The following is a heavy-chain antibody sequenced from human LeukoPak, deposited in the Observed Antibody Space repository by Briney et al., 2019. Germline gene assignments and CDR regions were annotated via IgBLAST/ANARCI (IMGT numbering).Heavy chain of an antibody. V-gene: IGHV3-66*01. CDR1: GFTFSSYS. D-gene: IGHD3-16*01. CDR2: IYSSGST. CDR3: ARGRFGLSLDY. Sequence: GGSLRLSCAASGFTFSSYSMNWVRQAPGKGLERVSFIYSSGSTYYADSVRGRFTISRDNSNNTLYLQMNSLRVEDTAVYYCARGRFGLSLDYWGQGTLVTVSS. J-gene: IGHJ4*02.